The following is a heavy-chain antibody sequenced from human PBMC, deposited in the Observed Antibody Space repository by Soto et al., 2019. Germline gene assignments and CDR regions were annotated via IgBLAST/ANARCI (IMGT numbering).Heavy chain of an antibody. J-gene: IGHJ3*02. CDR1: GGSISSGGYY. Sequence: QVQLQESGPGLVKPSQTLSLTCTVSGGSISSGGYYWSWIRQHPGKGLEWIGYIYYSGSTYYNPSLKSXXTXSXVTSKNQFSLKLSSVTAADTAVYYCASEGDPGAFDIWGQGTMVTVSS. D-gene: IGHD2-21*02. CDR2: IYYSGST. V-gene: IGHV4-31*03. CDR3: ASEGDPGAFDI.